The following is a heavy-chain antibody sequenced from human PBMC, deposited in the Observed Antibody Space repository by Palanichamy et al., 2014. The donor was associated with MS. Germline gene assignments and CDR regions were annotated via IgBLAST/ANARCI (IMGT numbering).Heavy chain of an antibody. CDR1: GYTFTDYY. CDR2: INANTGGT. V-gene: IGHV1-2*02. D-gene: IGHD2-8*01. Sequence: QAQLVQSGAEVKKPGASVKVSCKASGYTFTDYYIHWVRQAPGQGLEWMGYINANTGGTAYAQKFQGGVTMTRDTSISTAYMDLSSLRSDDMATYYCAREGRTKSLDIWGQGTLVTVSS. J-gene: IGHJ3*02. CDR3: AREGRTKSLDI.